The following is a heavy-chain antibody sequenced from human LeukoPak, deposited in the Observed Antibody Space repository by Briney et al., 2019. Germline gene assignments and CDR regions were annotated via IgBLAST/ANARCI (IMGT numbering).Heavy chain of an antibody. CDR2: IHYSGRT. V-gene: IGHV4-59*11. CDR3: AREWTPYFDY. J-gene: IGHJ4*02. D-gene: IGHD3/OR15-3a*01. CDR1: GGSISSHY. Sequence: SETLSLTCTVSGGSISSHYWSWIRQPPGKGLEWIGYIHYSGRTNYNPSLKSRVTISLDMSKNQFSLRLGSVTAADTAVYYCAREWTPYFDYWGQGTLVTVSS.